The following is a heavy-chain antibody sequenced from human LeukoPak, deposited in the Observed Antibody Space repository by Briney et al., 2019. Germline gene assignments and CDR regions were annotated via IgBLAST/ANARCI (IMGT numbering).Heavy chain of an antibody. J-gene: IGHJ4*02. D-gene: IGHD6-6*01. CDR3: ARGGSARPDY. CDR1: GFTFSSYG. Sequence: GGSLRLSCVASGFTFSSYGMDWVGQASGRGREWISYISSSSSITSYAASVKGRFTISRDKANSSLYLQMNSTRDDDTAVYYFARGGSARPDYWGLGTLVTVSS. CDR2: ISSSSSIT. V-gene: IGHV3-48*02.